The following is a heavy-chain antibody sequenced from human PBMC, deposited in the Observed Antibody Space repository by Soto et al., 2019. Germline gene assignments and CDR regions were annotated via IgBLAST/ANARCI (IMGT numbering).Heavy chain of an antibody. J-gene: IGHJ4*02. Sequence: QVQLVESGGGVVQPGRSLRLSCAASGFTFSSYAMHWVRQAPGKGLEWVAVISYDGSNKYYADSVKGRFTISRDNSKNTLYLQMISLRAEDTAVYYCARDVRYYDFWSGYYSPDYWGQGTLVTVSS. D-gene: IGHD3-3*01. CDR3: ARDVRYYDFWSGYYSPDY. CDR1: GFTFSSYA. CDR2: ISYDGSNK. V-gene: IGHV3-30-3*01.